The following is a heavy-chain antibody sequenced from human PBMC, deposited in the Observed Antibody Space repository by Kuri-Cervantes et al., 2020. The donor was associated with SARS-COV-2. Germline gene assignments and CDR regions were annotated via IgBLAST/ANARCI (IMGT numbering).Heavy chain of an antibody. V-gene: IGHV3-7*01. J-gene: IGHJ4*02. CDR2: IKQDGSEK. D-gene: IGHD6-19*01. CDR3: ARDSGQYSSGWYTRRTPYFDY. CDR1: GCTFRSYW. Sequence: GESLKISCAASGCTFRSYWMSWVRQAPGKGLEWVANIKQDGSEKYYVNSVKGRFTISRDNAKNSLYMQMNSLRAEHTAVYYCARDSGQYSSGWYTRRTPYFDYWGQGTLVTVSS.